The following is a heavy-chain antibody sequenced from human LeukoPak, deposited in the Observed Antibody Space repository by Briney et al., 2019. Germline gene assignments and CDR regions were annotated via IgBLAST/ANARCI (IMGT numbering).Heavy chain of an antibody. Sequence: SETLSLTCTISGGSISSSDYYWDWIRQPPGKGLEWIGSIHSSGSTYYNPSLKSRVTISVDTSKNQFSLKLNSVTAADAALYYCERRGDYGAPLDYWGQGTLVTVSS. CDR2: IHSSGST. CDR1: GGSISSSDYY. J-gene: IGHJ4*02. CDR3: ERRGDYGAPLDY. V-gene: IGHV4-39*01. D-gene: IGHD4-17*01.